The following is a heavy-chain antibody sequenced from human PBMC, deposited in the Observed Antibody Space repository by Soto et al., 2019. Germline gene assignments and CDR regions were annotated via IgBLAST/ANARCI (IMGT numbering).Heavy chain of an antibody. CDR3: AIVDNYVRPTPHDV. CDR1: GYIFVNYG. CDR2: ISPYSGNT. V-gene: IGHV1-18*01. Sequence: QVQLVQSGDEVRKPGSSVKVSCKASGYIFVNYGIAWVRQAPGQGLEWMGWISPYSGNTHYASKVQGRLTMTTDTSRSPAYMDLGNLTSGDTAVYYCAIVDNYVRPTPHDVCVQGTTVTVSS. D-gene: IGHD3-16*01. J-gene: IGHJ6*02.